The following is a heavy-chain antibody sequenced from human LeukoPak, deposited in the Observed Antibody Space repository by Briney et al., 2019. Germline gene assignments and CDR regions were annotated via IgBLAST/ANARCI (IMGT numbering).Heavy chain of an antibody. D-gene: IGHD6-19*01. V-gene: IGHV3-23*01. Sequence: PGGSLRLSCAASGFTFSSYAMSWVRQAPGKGLEWVSAISGSGGSTYYADSVKGRFTISRDNSKNTLYLQMNSLRAEDTAVYYFAKDNVGGWYTSYYFDYWGQGTLVTVSS. CDR2: ISGSGGST. J-gene: IGHJ4*02. CDR3: AKDNVGGWYTSYYFDY. CDR1: GFTFSSYA.